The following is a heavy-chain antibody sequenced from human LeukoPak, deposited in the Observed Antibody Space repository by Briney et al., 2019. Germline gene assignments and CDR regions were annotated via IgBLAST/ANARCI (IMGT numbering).Heavy chain of an antibody. Sequence: GRSLRLSCAASGFTFSSYGMHWVRQAPGKGLEWVSYISSSDSTIYYADSVKGRFTISRDNAKNSLYLQMNSLRAEDTAVYYCARDYGGSSPFDYWGQGTLVTVSS. CDR1: GFTFSSYG. V-gene: IGHV3-48*04. J-gene: IGHJ4*02. CDR3: ARDYGGSSPFDY. D-gene: IGHD4-23*01. CDR2: ISSSDSTI.